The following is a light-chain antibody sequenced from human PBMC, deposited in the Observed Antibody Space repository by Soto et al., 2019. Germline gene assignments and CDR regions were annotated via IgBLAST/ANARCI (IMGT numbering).Light chain of an antibody. CDR1: SSDVGGYNY. V-gene: IGLV2-8*01. CDR2: EVS. CDR3: SSYAGSSNRS. Sequence: QSALTQPPSASGSPGQSVTISCTGTSSDVGGYNYVSWYQQHPGKAPKLMIYEVSKRPSGVPDRFSGSKSGNTASLTVSGLQAEDEADYYCSSYAGSSNRSFGGGTKLTVL. J-gene: IGLJ3*02.